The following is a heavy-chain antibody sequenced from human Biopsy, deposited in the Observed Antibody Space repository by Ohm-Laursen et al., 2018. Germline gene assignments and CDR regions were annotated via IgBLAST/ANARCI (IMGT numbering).Heavy chain of an antibody. CDR2: IIAVSGLV. J-gene: IGHJ4*02. V-gene: IGHV1-69*17. Sequence: GSSVRVSCKASGGTFSNYAISWVRQAPGEGLEWMGGIIAVSGLVNYAPKFQGRDSITADKSTTTAYMELSNLKSEDTAVYYCATPFQYYDSWGGYPPFDHWGQGTLVTVSS. CDR3: ATPFQYYDSWGGYPPFDH. D-gene: IGHD3-3*01. CDR1: GGTFSNYA.